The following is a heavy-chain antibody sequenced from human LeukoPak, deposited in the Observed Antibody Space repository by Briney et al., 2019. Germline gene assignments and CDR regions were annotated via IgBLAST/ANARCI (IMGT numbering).Heavy chain of an antibody. Sequence: ASVKVSCKASGYTFTNYYIHWVRQAPGQGLEWMGIINPSGRSTSSAQKFQGRVTITADESTSTAYMELSSLRSEDTAVYYCARGPGLATIWSRYYMDVWGKGTTVTISS. CDR3: ARGPGLATIWSRYYMDV. CDR1: GYTFTNYY. J-gene: IGHJ6*03. D-gene: IGHD5-12*01. V-gene: IGHV1-46*01. CDR2: INPSGRST.